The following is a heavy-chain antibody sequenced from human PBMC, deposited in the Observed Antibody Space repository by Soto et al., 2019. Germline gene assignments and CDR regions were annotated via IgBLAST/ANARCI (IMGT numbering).Heavy chain of an antibody. CDR3: ARPYEGGYSSNHHYYYALDV. CDR1: GGTFSRYS. J-gene: IGHJ6*02. CDR2: IVPIFGTR. D-gene: IGHD3-22*01. Sequence: QVQLVQSGAEVKKPGSSVKVSCKISGGTFSRYSISWVRQAPGQGLEWMGGIVPIFGTRNYAQKFQDRVTITTDESATTAHMELSNQRSEDTAVYYCARPYEGGYSSNHHYYYALDVWGQGTAVTVSS. V-gene: IGHV1-69*01.